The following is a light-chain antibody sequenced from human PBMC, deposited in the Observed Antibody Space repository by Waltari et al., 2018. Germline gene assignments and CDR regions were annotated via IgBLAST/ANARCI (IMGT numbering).Light chain of an antibody. V-gene: IGLV2-14*01. CDR3: SSYTTTSTYF. J-gene: IGLJ1*01. Sequence: HSALTQPASVSGSPGQSVTVSCTGTRCAVGGYTYAPWYQLHAGTTPNLIIFEVTNRPSWMSNRLSGSKSGNTASLTISELQTEDEADYDCSSYTTTSTYFFGSGTKVTVL. CDR2: EVT. CDR1: RCAVGGYTY.